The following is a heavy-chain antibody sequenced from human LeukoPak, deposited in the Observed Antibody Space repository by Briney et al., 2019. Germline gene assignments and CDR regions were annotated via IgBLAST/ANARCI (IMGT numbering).Heavy chain of an antibody. CDR1: GFSFSDYY. D-gene: IGHD1-26*01. V-gene: IGHV3-11*06. Sequence: GGSLRLSCAASGFSFSDYYMTWFRQAPGQGLEWVSYMSSSSTDINYADSVKGRFTISRDKAKNSLYLQMNSLRAEDTAVYYCARVGADLAFDIWGQGTMVTVSS. CDR2: MSSSSTDI. CDR3: ARVGADLAFDI. J-gene: IGHJ3*02.